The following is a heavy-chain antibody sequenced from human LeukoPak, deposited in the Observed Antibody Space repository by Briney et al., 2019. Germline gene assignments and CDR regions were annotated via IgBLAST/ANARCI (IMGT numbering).Heavy chain of an antibody. J-gene: IGHJ4*02. CDR1: GYTFTSNY. D-gene: IGHD3-10*01. CDR3: ARDRGEGYYFDY. V-gene: IGHV1-46*01. Sequence: ASVKVSCKASGYTFTSNYMHWVRQAPGQGLEWMGGINPSGGTTSYAQKFQGRLTMTRDTSPSTVYMELSSLRSEDTAVYYCARDRGEGYYFDYWGQGTLVTVSS. CDR2: INPSGGTT.